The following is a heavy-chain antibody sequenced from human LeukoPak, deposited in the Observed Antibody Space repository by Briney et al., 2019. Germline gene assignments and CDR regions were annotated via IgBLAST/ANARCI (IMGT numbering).Heavy chain of an antibody. CDR1: VDSVSSDSAA. D-gene: IGHD5-18*01. CDR3: ARGKPYSYGFDY. J-gene: IGHJ4*02. Sequence: SQTLSLTFAFSVDSVSSDSAAWNWIRQSPARGLEWLGRTYYRSKWYNDYAVSVKSRIILNPDTSKNQFSLQMNSVTPEDTAVYYCARGKPYSYGFDYWGQGTLVTVSS. V-gene: IGHV6-1*01. CDR2: TYYRSKWYN.